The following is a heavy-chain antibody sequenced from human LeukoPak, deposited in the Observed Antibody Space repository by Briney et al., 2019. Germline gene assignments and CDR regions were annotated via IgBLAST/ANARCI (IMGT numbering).Heavy chain of an antibody. CDR3: ARAHYCSSTSCNGFNWFDP. CDR1: GGTFSSYA. D-gene: IGHD2-2*01. J-gene: IGHJ5*02. Sequence: ASVKVSCKASGGTFSSYAISWVRQAPGQGLEWMGRIIPILGIANYAQKFQGRVTITADKSTSTAYMELSSLRSEDTAVYYCARAHYCSSTSCNGFNWFDPWGQGTLVTVSS. CDR2: IIPILGIA. V-gene: IGHV1-69*04.